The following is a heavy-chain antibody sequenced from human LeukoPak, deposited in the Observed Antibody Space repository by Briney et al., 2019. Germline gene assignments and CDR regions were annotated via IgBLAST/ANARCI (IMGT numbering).Heavy chain of an antibody. V-gene: IGHV3-11*01. CDR3: ARYFHLLTGTPGDDY. J-gene: IGHJ4*02. CDR1: GFTFSDYY. D-gene: IGHD3-9*01. Sequence: GGSLRLSCAASGFTFSDYYMSWIRQPPGKGLEWVSYIIGSGRTTYYADSVKGRFTISRDNAKKSLYLQMNSLRVEDTAVYYCARYFHLLTGTPGDDYWGQGTLVTVSS. CDR2: IIGSGRTT.